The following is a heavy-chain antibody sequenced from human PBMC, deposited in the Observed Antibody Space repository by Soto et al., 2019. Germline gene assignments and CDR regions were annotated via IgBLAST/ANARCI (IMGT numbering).Heavy chain of an antibody. Sequence: GGSLRLSCAASGFTFSAYDMNWVRQAPGKGLEWVSVVNGNGHTTYYADSVKGRFTITRDDSKNTAYLQMNSLRAEDTAVYYCRAYSYGQGADYWGQGTLVTVSS. CDR1: GFTFSAYD. CDR3: RAYSYGQGADY. J-gene: IGHJ4*02. V-gene: IGHV3-23*01. CDR2: VNGNGHTT. D-gene: IGHD5-18*01.